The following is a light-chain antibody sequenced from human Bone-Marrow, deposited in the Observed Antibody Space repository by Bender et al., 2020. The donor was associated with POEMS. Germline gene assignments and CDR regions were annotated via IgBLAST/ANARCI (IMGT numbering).Light chain of an antibody. J-gene: IGLJ2*01. V-gene: IGLV2-14*03. CDR1: SSDVGGYDY. Sequence: QSVLTQPASVSGSPGQSISISCTGTSSDVGGYDYVSWYQQYPGKAPKLMISDVSNRPSGFSNRFSGSKSGNTASLTISGLQPEDESDYYCCSFVIGATLLFGGGTKLTVL. CDR3: CSFVIGATLL. CDR2: DVS.